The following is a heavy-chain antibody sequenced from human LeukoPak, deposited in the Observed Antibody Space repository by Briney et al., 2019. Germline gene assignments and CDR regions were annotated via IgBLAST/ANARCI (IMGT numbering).Heavy chain of an antibody. D-gene: IGHD1-26*01. Sequence: PSETLSLTCTVSGGSIISSSFYWAWVRQPPGKGLEWIGSIFYSGSTYYSPSLKSRLTISVDTSKNQLFLMLSSMDSADAACYFCARRAWLQSGGNGPHFWGPGALVTVSS. CDR3: ARRAWLQSGGNGPHF. CDR2: IFYSGST. J-gene: IGHJ4*02. V-gene: IGHV4-39*01. CDR1: GGSIISSSFY.